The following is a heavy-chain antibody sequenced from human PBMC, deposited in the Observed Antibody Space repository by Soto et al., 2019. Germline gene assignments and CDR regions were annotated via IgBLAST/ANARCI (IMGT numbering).Heavy chain of an antibody. CDR1: GGSISSYY. Sequence: SETLSLTCTVSGGSISSYYWSWIRQSPGKGLEWIGYIYYTGYTYYNPSLKSRVTISVDTSKNQFSLKLSSVTAADTAVYYCARAYCSSTSCYWGNWFDPWGQGTLVTVSS. V-gene: IGHV4-59*08. J-gene: IGHJ5*02. D-gene: IGHD2-2*01. CDR3: ARAYCSSTSCYWGNWFDP. CDR2: IYYTGYT.